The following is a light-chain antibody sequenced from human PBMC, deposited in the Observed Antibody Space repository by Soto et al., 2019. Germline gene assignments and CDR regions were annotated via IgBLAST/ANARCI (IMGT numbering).Light chain of an antibody. J-gene: IGKJ1*01. CDR2: RAS. Sequence: DIQMTQSPSSLSASVGDRVTISCRASQTISTFLNWYQQKPGTAPRLLIYRASSVKSGVPPRFSGSGSGRDFTLTISSLRPEDIATYFCQQYNNYWTFGQGTKVDTK. V-gene: IGKV1-39*01. CDR1: QTISTF. CDR3: QQYNNYWT.